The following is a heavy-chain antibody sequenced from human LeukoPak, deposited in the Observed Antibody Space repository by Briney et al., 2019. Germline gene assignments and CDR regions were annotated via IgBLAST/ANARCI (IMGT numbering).Heavy chain of an antibody. D-gene: IGHD5-18*01. J-gene: IGHJ4*02. CDR2: MLSDGSNR. CDR3: AKDSGYSYGHGLDY. V-gene: IGHV3-33*06. CDR1: GFTFSTYN. Sequence: GGSLRLSCAASGFTFSTYNMHWVRQAPGKGLEWVALMLSDGSNRYHADSVKGRFTISRDNSKNTLFLQMNSLRDEDTAVYYCAKDSGYSYGHGLDYWGQGTLVTVSS.